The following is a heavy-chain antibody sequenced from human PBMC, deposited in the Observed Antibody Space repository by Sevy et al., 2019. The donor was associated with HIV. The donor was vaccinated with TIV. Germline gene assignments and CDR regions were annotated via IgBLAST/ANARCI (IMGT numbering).Heavy chain of an antibody. CDR2: ISVSADAT. J-gene: IGHJ4*02. CDR3: VKEVSQYSYSDY. CDR1: GFTFSNYA. V-gene: IGHV3-23*01. D-gene: IGHD5-18*01. Sequence: GGSLRLSCAASGFTFSNYAMSWVRQTPGKGLEWVSAISVSADATYYTDSVKGRFTISRANSKNTVYLQMNSLRAEDTAVYYCVKEVSQYSYSDYWGQGTLVTVSS.